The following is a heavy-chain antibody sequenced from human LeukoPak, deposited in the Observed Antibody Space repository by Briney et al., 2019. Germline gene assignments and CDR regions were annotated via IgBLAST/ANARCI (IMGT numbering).Heavy chain of an antibody. D-gene: IGHD4-17*01. CDR1: GGSISSSSYY. Sequence: SETLSLTCTVSGGSISSSSYYWGWIRQPPGKGLEWIGSIYYCGSTYYNPSLKSRVTISVDTSKNQFSLKLSSVTAADTAVYYCARRAALTVTIYYYYGMDVWGQGTTVTVSS. V-gene: IGHV4-39*01. J-gene: IGHJ6*02. CDR2: IYYCGST. CDR3: ARRAALTVTIYYYYGMDV.